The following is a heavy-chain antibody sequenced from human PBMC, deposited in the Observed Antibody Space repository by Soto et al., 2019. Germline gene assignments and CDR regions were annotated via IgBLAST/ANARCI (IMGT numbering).Heavy chain of an antibody. CDR3: ARDGGSPPLRYFDWLAPPSMDV. CDR2: ISSSSSTI. V-gene: IGHV3-48*02. CDR1: GFTFSSYS. J-gene: IGHJ6*02. D-gene: IGHD3-9*01. Sequence: GGSLRLSCAASGFTFSSYSMNWVRQAPGKGLEWVSYISSSSSTIYYADSVKGRFTISRDNAKNSLYLQMNSLRDEDTAVYYCARDGGSPPLRYFDWLAPPSMDVWGQGTTVTVSS.